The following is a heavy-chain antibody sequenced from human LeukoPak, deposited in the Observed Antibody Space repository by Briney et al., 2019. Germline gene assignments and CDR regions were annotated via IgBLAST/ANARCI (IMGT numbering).Heavy chain of an antibody. CDR3: ARVLYDSSGYSHFDY. V-gene: IGHV4-31*03. CDR1: GGSLSSGGYY. CDR2: IYYSGST. Sequence: SQTLSLTCTVSGGSLSSGGYYWSWIRQHPGKGLEWIGYIYYSGSTYYNPSLKSRVTISVDTSKNQFSLKLSSVTAADTAVYYCARVLYDSSGYSHFDYWGQGTLVTVSS. D-gene: IGHD3-22*01. J-gene: IGHJ4*02.